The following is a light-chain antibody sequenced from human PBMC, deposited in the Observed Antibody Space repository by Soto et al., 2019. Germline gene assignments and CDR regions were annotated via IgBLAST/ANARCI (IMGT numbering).Light chain of an antibody. CDR2: AAS. CDR1: QSISSY. Sequence: DIQMTQSPSSLSASVGDRVTITCRASQSISSYLNWYRQKPGIAPNLLIYAASSLQSGVPSRFSGCASGTDFTLTISSLQPEDFATYFCQQSYPTPRTFGQGTKLEI. CDR3: QQSYPTPRT. J-gene: IGKJ2*01. V-gene: IGKV1-39*01.